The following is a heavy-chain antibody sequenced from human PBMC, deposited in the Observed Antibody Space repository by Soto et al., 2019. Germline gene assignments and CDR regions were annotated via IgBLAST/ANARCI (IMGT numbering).Heavy chain of an antibody. D-gene: IGHD2-15*01. CDR3: SFVCGAELGDCLDS. J-gene: IGHJ5*01. V-gene: IGHV6-1*01. Sequence: PSQTLSLTCAISGNSVSSNSAAWHWIRQSPSRGLEWLGRTYYRSKWYTDYAESVKTRITISPDISKNQFSLQLNSVTPEDTAVYYCSFVCGAELGDCLDSWARGTSDPVSS. CDR1: GNSVSSNSAA. CDR2: TYYRSKWYT.